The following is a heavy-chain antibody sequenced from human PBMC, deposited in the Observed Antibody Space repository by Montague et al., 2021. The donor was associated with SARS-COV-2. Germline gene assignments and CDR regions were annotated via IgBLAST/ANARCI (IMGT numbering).Heavy chain of an antibody. CDR3: ARVPYRLLFVPRYYGMDV. Sequence: SETLSLTCAVYGGSLSGYYWSWIRQPPGEGLEWIAEISHSGSTSYNPPLKSRVTISVDTSKNQFSLKLSSATAADTAVCYRARVPYRLLFVPRYYGMDVWGQGTTVTVSS. J-gene: IGHJ6*02. D-gene: IGHD2-2*01. CDR1: GGSLSGYY. V-gene: IGHV4-34*01. CDR2: ISHSGST.